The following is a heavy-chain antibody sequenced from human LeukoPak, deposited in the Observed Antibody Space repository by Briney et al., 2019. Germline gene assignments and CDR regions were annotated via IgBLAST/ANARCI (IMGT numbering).Heavy chain of an antibody. V-gene: IGHV3-48*03. Sequence: PGGSLRLSCAASGFTFSSYEMNWVRQAPGKGLEWVSHITRSGSSIFYADSVKGRFTISRDNAKNSLYLQMNSLRAEDTAVYYCARSVSGQARVGGPFDHWGQGTLVTVSS. CDR2: ITRSGSSI. CDR3: ARSVSGQARVGGPFDH. J-gene: IGHJ4*02. D-gene: IGHD3-10*01. CDR1: GFTFSSYE.